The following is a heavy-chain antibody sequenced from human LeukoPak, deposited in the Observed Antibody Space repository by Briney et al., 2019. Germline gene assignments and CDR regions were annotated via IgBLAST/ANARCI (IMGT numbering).Heavy chain of an antibody. Sequence: PGGSLRLSCAASGFTFSRYAMHWVRQAPGKGLEWVAVISYDGSDKYYADSVKGRFTISRDNSKNTLYLQMNSLRAEDTAIYYCARGYYDFWSGYFPFQYWGQGTLVTVSS. CDR1: GFTFSRYA. CDR2: ISYDGSDK. D-gene: IGHD3-3*01. CDR3: ARGYYDFWSGYFPFQY. J-gene: IGHJ1*01. V-gene: IGHV3-30-3*01.